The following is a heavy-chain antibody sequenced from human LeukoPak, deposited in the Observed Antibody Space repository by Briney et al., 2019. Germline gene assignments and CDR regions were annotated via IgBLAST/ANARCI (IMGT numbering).Heavy chain of an antibody. CDR2: INSGGDAT. CDR3: ARGAGRYGDYRDY. CDR1: GFTFSIHN. V-gene: IGHV3-48*04. Sequence: GGSLRLSCAASGFTFSIHNMDWVRQAPGKGLEWLSYINSGGDATHHADSVKGRFTISRDDAKNSLYMQMNSLTAEDTAVYYCARGAGRYGDYRDYWGQGTLVTVSS. J-gene: IGHJ4*02. D-gene: IGHD4-17*01.